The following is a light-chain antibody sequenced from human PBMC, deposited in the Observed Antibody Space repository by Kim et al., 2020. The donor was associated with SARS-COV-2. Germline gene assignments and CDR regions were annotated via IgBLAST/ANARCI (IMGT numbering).Light chain of an antibody. CDR2: DVS. CDR3: SSYTSSSTFARV. V-gene: IGLV2-14*04. CDR1: SSDVGGYNY. Sequence: SITISCTGTSSDVGGYNYVSWYQQHPGKAPKLMIYDVSKRPSGVSNRFSGSKSGNTASLTISGLQAEDEADYYCSSYTSSSTFARVFGGGTKLTVL. J-gene: IGLJ3*02.